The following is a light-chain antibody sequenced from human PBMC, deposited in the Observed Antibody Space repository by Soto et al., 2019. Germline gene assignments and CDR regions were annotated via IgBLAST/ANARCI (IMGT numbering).Light chain of an antibody. Sequence: QSVLTQPPSVSGAPGQTVTLSCTGSFSNIGAGFDVHWYQQLPGKAPKLLIYGNVNRPSGVSDRFSGSKSGTSASLAITGLQADDDADYFCQSYASDLTGSYVFGTGTKLTVL. V-gene: IGLV1-40*01. J-gene: IGLJ1*01. CDR1: FSNIGAGFD. CDR3: QSYASDLTGSYV. CDR2: GNV.